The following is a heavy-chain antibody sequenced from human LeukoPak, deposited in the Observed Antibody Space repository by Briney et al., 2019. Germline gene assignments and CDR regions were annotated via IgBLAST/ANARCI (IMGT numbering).Heavy chain of an antibody. CDR1: GYTFTGYY. CDR2: INPNSGGT. V-gene: IGHV1-2*02. CDR3: ARDLLYDFWSSYYTSRYYMDV. J-gene: IGHJ6*03. D-gene: IGHD3-3*01. Sequence: ASVKVSCKASGYTFTGYYMHWVRQAPGQGLEWMGWINPNSGGTNYAQKFQGRVTMTRDTSISTAYMELSRLRSDDTAVYYCARDLLYDFWSSYYTSRYYMDVWGKGTTVTVSS.